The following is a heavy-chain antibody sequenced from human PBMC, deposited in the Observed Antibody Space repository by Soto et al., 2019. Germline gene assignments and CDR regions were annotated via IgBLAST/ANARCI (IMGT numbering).Heavy chain of an antibody. CDR2: IYWDDDE. V-gene: IGHV2-5*02. Sequence: QITLKESGPTLVKPTQTLTLTCTFSGFSLSTRGVGVGWIRQPPGKALEWLALIYWDDDEGYSPSLKSRLTITTDTSKNQVVLTTTNMDPVDTATYYCAHRPRGYSYHFDYWGQGTLVTVSS. CDR1: GFSLSTRGVG. J-gene: IGHJ4*02. CDR3: AHRPRGYSYHFDY. D-gene: IGHD5-18*01.